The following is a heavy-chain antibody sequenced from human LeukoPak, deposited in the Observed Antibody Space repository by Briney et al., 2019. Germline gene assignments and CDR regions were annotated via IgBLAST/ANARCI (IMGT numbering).Heavy chain of an antibody. V-gene: IGHV4-34*01. CDR2: INHSGST. D-gene: IGHD3-3*01. CDR3: ARLSGYPLEYMDA. J-gene: IGHJ6*03. CDR1: GGSSSGYY. Sequence: SETLSLTCAVYGGSSSGYYWSWIRQPPGKGLEWIGEINHSGSTNYNPSLKSRVTISVDTSKNQFSLKLSSVTAADTAVYYCARLSGYPLEYMDAWGKGTTVTVSS.